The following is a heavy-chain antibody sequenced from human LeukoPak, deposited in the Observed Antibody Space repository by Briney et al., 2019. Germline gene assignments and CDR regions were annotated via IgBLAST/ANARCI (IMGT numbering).Heavy chain of an antibody. J-gene: IGHJ4*02. V-gene: IGHV3-30*18. CDR2: ISYDGSNK. CDR3: AKDGRVGTIIFDGHYFDY. CDR1: GFTFSSYG. Sequence: PGRSLRLSCAASGFTFSSYGMHWVRQAPGKELEWVAVISYDGSNKYYADSVKGRFTVSRDNSKNTLYLQMNSLRAEDTAVYYCAKDGRVGTIIFDGHYFDYWGQGTLVTVSS. D-gene: IGHD1-26*01.